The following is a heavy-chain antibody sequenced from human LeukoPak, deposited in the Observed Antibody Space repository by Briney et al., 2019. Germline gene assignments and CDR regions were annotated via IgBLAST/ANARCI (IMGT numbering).Heavy chain of an antibody. Sequence: PGRSLTLSCAASGFSFSDSGMHWVRQAPGRGPEYVAGIWFDESSQRYADSVEGRFTISRDNSKNTVFLQMRSVRVEDTAVYFCARAGRGRDTSHYSFDSWGRGTQVSVSS. D-gene: IGHD3-10*01. CDR3: ARAGRGRDTSHYSFDS. CDR2: IWFDESSQ. J-gene: IGHJ4*02. CDR1: GFSFSDSG. V-gene: IGHV3-33*08.